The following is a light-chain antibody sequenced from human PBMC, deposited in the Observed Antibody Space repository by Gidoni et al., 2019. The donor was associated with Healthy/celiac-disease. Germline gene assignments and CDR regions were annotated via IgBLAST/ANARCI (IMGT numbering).Light chain of an antibody. CDR2: AAS. J-gene: IGKJ3*01. CDR1: QGISSY. V-gene: IGKV1-9*01. CDR3: QQLNSYPLT. Sequence: DIHLTQSPSFLSASVGDRVTITCRASQGISSYLAWYQQKPGKAPKLLIYAASTLQSGVPSRFSGSGSGTEFTLTISSLQPEDFATYYCQQLNSYPLTFGPGTKVEIK.